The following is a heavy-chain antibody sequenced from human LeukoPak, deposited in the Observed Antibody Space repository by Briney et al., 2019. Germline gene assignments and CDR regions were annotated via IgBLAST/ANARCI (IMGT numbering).Heavy chain of an antibody. Sequence: GGSLRLSCAASGFTFSSYGMHWVRQAPGKGLEWVAVISYDGSNKYYADSVKGRFTISRDNSKNTLYLQMNSLRAEDTAVYYCAKDPPTTVTDDAFDIWGQGTMVTVSS. V-gene: IGHV3-30*18. CDR1: GFTFSSYG. J-gene: IGHJ3*02. D-gene: IGHD4-17*01. CDR2: ISYDGSNK. CDR3: AKDPPTTVTDDAFDI.